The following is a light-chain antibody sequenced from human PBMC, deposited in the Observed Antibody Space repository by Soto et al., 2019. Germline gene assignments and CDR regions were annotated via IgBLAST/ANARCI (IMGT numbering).Light chain of an antibody. CDR2: AAS. J-gene: IGKJ1*01. CDR1: QSISSY. V-gene: IGKV1-39*01. CDR3: QQSYSTPPT. Sequence: DIQMTQSPSSLSASVGDRVTITCRASQSISSYLNWYQQKPGKAPKLLIYAASSLQSGVPSRFSGSGYGTDFTLTISSLQPEDFPTYYCQQSYSTPPTFGQWTKVEIK.